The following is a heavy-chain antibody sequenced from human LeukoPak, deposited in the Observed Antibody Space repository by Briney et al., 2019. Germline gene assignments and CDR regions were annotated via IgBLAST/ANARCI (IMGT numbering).Heavy chain of an antibody. Sequence: GGSLRLSCAASGFTFSSYGMHWVRQAPGKGPEWVAVISYDGSNKYYADSVKGRFTISRDNSKNTLYLQMNSLRAEDTAVYYCAKDRSSAYFDYWGQGTLVTVSS. V-gene: IGHV3-30*18. J-gene: IGHJ4*02. CDR2: ISYDGSNK. CDR3: AKDRSSAYFDY. CDR1: GFTFSSYG. D-gene: IGHD6-25*01.